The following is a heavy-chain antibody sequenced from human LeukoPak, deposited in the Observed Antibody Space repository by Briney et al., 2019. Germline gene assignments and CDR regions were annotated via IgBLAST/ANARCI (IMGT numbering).Heavy chain of an antibody. CDR2: FDPEDGET. CDR1: GYTLTELS. CDR3: ATVVPPPTTVNHYYYYYGMDV. D-gene: IGHD4-11*01. J-gene: IGHJ6*02. V-gene: IGHV1-24*01. Sequence: ASVKVSCKVSGYTLTELSMHWVRQAPGKGLEWMGGFDPEDGETIYAQKFQGRVTMTEDTSTDTAYMELSSLRSEDTAVYYCATVVPPPTTVNHYYYYYGMDVWGQGTTVTVSS.